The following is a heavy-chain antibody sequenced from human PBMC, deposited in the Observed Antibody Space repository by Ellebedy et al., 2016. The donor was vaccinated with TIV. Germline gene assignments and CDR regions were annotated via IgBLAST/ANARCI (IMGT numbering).Heavy chain of an antibody. CDR2: SYYIGTT. J-gene: IGHJ6*02. V-gene: IGHV4-61*01. CDR1: GGPVSSGSHY. Sequence: GSLRLSCTVSGGPVSSGSHYWNWIRQPPGKGLEWIGYSYYIGTTNYNPSLKSRVTISEDMSKNQFSLRLNSVTAADTAVYYCAGGSYTPYGMDVWGRGTTVIVSS. CDR3: AGGSYTPYGMDV. D-gene: IGHD1-26*01.